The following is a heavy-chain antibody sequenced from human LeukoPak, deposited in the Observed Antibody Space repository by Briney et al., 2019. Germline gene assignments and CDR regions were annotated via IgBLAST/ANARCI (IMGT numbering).Heavy chain of an antibody. Sequence: ASVKVSCKASGYTFTSYGISWVRQAPGQGLEWMGWISASNGNTNYAQKLQGRVTMTTDTSTSTAYMELRSLRSDDTAVYYCARDLLEDYYGSGSYYTTFDYWGQGTLVTVSS. CDR3: ARDLLEDYYGSGSYYTTFDY. V-gene: IGHV1-18*01. D-gene: IGHD3-10*01. CDR1: GYTFTSYG. CDR2: ISASNGNT. J-gene: IGHJ4*02.